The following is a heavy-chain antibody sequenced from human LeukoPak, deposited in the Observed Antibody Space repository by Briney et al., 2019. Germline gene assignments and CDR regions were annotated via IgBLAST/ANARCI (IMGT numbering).Heavy chain of an antibody. J-gene: IGHJ4*02. D-gene: IGHD3-22*01. CDR2: ISYDENNK. Sequence: PGGSLRLSCAASGFTVSSNYMSWVRQAPGKGLEWVSVISYDENNKYYADSVKGRFTISRDNAKNTLYLQMNSLRAEDTAVYYCATTRYHDSTGYYLHYWGQGTLVTVSS. V-gene: IGHV3-30*03. CDR3: ATTRYHDSTGYYLHY. CDR1: GFTVSSNY.